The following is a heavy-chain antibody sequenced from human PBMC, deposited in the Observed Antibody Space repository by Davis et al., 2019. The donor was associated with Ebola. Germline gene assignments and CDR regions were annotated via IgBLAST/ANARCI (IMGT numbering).Heavy chain of an antibody. Sequence: GESLKISCAASGFTFSSYAMSWVRQAPGKGLEWVSAISGSGGSTYYADSVKGRFTISRDNSKNTLYLQMNSLRAEDTAVYYCTGSGGSNDYWGQGTLVTVSS. CDR2: ISGSGGST. J-gene: IGHJ4*02. CDR1: GFTFSSYA. CDR3: TGSGGSNDY. D-gene: IGHD1-26*01. V-gene: IGHV3-23*01.